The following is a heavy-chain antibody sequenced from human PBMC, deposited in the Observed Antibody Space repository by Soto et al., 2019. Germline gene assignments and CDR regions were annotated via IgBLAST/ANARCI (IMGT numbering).Heavy chain of an antibody. J-gene: IGHJ5*02. D-gene: IGHD2-15*01. CDR2: TYYRSKWYN. V-gene: IGHV6-1*01. CDR1: GDSVSSNSAA. Sequence: QVQLQQSGPGLVKPSQTLSLTCAISGDSVSSNSAAWNWIRQSPSRGLEWLGRTYYRSKWYNDYAVSVKSRITINPDTSKNQFSLQLNSVTPEDTAVYYCARDGYCSGGSCRNWFDPWGQGTLVTVSS. CDR3: ARDGYCSGGSCRNWFDP.